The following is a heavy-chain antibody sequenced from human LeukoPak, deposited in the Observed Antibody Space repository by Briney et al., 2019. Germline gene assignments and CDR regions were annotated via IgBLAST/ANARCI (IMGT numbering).Heavy chain of an antibody. V-gene: IGHV3-48*03. CDR1: GIPFTN. CDR2: LSSSGSTN. J-gene: IGHJ6*02. D-gene: IGHD3-16*01. Sequence: PGGSLRLSCAASGIPFTNFWVRQAPGKGLEGVSYLSSSGSTNYYADSVKGRCTISRDNAKKSLYLQMSSLRVEDTAVYYCARNWVPSGYSYGIDVWGQGTTVTVSS. CDR3: ARNWVPSGYSYGIDV.